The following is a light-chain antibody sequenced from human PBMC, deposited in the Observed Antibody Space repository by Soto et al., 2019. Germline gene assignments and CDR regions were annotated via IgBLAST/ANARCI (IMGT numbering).Light chain of an antibody. CDR2: QVS. J-gene: IGLJ3*02. CDR3: SLKTSSVTWV. CDR1: SIDVGNFDL. V-gene: IGLV2-18*01. Sequence: QSALTQPPSVSGSPGQSVTISCTGTSIDVGNFDLVSWYQQPPGTAPKLLIYQVSHRPSGVPDRFSGSQSGNTASLTISGLQAEDEADYYCSLKTSSVTWVFGGGTKLTVL.